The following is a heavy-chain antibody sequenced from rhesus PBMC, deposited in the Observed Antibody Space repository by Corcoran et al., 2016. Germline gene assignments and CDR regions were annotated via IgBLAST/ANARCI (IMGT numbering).Heavy chain of an antibody. Sequence: QLQLQESGPGLVKPSETLSVTCAVSGGSISSSYWSWIRQAPVKGLEGIGFIYGSGSSTNYNPARKSRGTLAVDTSKKQLSLKLSSVTAADTAVYYCARDLPYRRVVASFDYWGQGVLVTVSS. V-gene: IGHV4-169*02. J-gene: IGHJ4*01. CDR2: IYGSGSST. D-gene: IGHD2-21*01. CDR3: ARDLPYRRVVASFDY. CDR1: GGSISSSY.